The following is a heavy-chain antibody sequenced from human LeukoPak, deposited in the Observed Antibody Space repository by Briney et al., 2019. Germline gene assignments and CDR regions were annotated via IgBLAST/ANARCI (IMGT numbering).Heavy chain of an antibody. J-gene: IGHJ3*02. V-gene: IGHV5-51*01. CDR1: GYNFTTNS. CDR2: IYTGDSDT. Sequence: GESLKISCKGAGYNFTTNSIGSVRQMPGKGLEWMGIIYTGDSDTKYSPSFPAQVTISADKTISSAYLQYIHMKHSQIDMYYCGIHGYDRAFNIWGQGTMVIVSS. D-gene: IGHD5-12*01. CDR3: GIHGYDRAFNI.